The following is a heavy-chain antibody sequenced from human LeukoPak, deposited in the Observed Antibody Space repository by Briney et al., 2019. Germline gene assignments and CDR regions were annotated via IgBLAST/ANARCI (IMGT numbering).Heavy chain of an antibody. V-gene: IGHV3-7*01. CDR2: IKPDGGEN. CDR3: ARDRRGFFDY. Sequence: PGGSLRLSCAASDFTFDNYWMTWVRQAPGKGLEWVANIKPDGGENYHVDSVKGRFTISRDNAMSSLYLQLNSLRAEDTAVYYCARDRRGFFDYWGQGTLVTVSS. J-gene: IGHJ4*02. D-gene: IGHD3-10*01. CDR1: DFTFDNYW.